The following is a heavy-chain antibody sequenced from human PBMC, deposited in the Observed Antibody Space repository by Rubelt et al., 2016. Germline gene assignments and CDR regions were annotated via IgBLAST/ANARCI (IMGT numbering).Heavy chain of an antibody. V-gene: IGHV3-23*01. CDR3: AKGRRITMLTLMDV. Sequence: GGGLVQPGGSLRLSCAASGFTFSSYAMSWVRQAPGKGPEWVSALSGTGGSTYYADSVKGRFTITRDNSKNTLYLQMNSLRAEETAVYYCAKGRRITMLTLMDVWGQGTTVTVSS. CDR1: GFTFSSYA. D-gene: IGHD3-3*01. CDR2: LSGTGGST. J-gene: IGHJ6*02.